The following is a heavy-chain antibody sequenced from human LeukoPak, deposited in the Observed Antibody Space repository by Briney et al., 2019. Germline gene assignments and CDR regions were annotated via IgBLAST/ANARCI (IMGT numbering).Heavy chain of an antibody. V-gene: IGHV4-61*01. J-gene: IGHJ4*02. D-gene: IGHD4-17*01. CDR3: ARFDYGDLYGDY. CDR2: IYYSGST. Sequence: SETLSLTCTVSGVSINSDSFSWGWIRQPPGKGLEWIGYIYYSGSTNYNPSLKSRVTISVDASKNQFSLKLSSVTAADTAVYYCARFDYGDLYGDYWGQGTLVTVSS. CDR1: GVSINSDSFS.